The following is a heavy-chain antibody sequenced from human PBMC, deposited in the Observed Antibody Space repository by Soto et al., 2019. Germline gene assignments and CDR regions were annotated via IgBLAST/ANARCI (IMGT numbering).Heavy chain of an antibody. D-gene: IGHD3-10*01. CDR3: ARVPPSGSGSYLYYMDV. Sequence: PSETLSLTCTVSGGSISSSSYYWGWIRQPPGKGLEWIGSIYYTRSTYYNPSLKSRVAISVDTSKNQFSLKLSSVTAADTAVYYCARVPPSGSGSYLYYMDVWGKGTTVTVSS. CDR2: IYYTRST. CDR1: GGSISSSSYY. V-gene: IGHV4-39*07. J-gene: IGHJ6*03.